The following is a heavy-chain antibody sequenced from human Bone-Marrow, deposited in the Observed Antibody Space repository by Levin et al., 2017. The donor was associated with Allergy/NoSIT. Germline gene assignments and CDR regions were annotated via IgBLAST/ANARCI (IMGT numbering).Heavy chain of an antibody. Sequence: GESLKISCAASGFTFSNYGLHWVRQAPGKGLEWVAIISSGGSNKQYADSVKGRFTISRDKSKSTLYLEMNSLRPEDTAVYYCARVFTSGYIDYWGQGTLVTVSS. V-gene: IGHV3-30-3*01. CDR3: ARVFTSGYIDY. CDR1: GFTFSNYG. D-gene: IGHD2-15*01. J-gene: IGHJ4*02. CDR2: ISSGGSNK.